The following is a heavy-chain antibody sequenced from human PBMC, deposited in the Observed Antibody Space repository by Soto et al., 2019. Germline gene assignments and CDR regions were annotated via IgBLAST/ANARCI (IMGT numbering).Heavy chain of an antibody. CDR3: AREPYYYDSSGYYDYYYGMDV. CDR1: GYTFTSYA. V-gene: IGHV1-3*01. D-gene: IGHD3-22*01. CDR2: INAGNGNT. J-gene: IGHJ6*02. Sequence: QVQLVQSGAEVKKPGASVKVSCKASGYTFTSYAMHWVRQAPGQRLEWMGWINAGNGNTKYSQKFQGRVTITRDTSASTAYMELSSLRSEDTAVYYCAREPYYYDSSGYYDYYYGMDVWGLGTTVTVSS.